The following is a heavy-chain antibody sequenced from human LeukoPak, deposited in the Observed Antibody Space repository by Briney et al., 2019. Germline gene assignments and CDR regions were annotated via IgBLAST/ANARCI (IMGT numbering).Heavy chain of an antibody. CDR2: ISDSGGST. Sequence: PGGSLRLSCAASGFTFSSYAMTWVRQAPGKGLKWVSSISDSGGSTYYADSVKGRFTISRDNSKNTLYLQMNTLRAEDTAIYYCAKDPGGPRDYWGQGTLVTVSS. CDR3: AKDPGGPRDY. J-gene: IGHJ4*02. D-gene: IGHD3-16*01. V-gene: IGHV3-23*01. CDR1: GFTFSSYA.